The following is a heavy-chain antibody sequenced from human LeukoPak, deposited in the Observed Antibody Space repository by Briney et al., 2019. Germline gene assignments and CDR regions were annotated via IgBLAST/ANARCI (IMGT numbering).Heavy chain of an antibody. Sequence: KSSETLSLTCTVSGGSISSYYWSWIRQPPGKGLEWIGYIYYSGSTNYNPSLKSRVTISVDTSKTQFSLKLSSVTAADTAVYYCARLGTMVRGVIDLGYYYMDVWGKGTTVTVSS. V-gene: IGHV4-59*01. CDR3: ARLGTMVRGVIDLGYYYMDV. CDR1: GGSISSYY. CDR2: IYYSGST. D-gene: IGHD3-10*01. J-gene: IGHJ6*03.